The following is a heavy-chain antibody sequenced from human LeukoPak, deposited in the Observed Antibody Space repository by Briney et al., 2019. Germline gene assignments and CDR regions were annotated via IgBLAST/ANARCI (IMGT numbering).Heavy chain of an antibody. CDR3: AKRRGYLDY. Sequence: GGSLRLSCAASGFTFSSYAMHWVRQAPGKGLEWVAVISYDGSNKYYADSVKGRFTISRDNSKNTLYLQMNSLRAEDTAVYYCAKRRGYLDYWGQGTLVTVSS. D-gene: IGHD3-22*01. V-gene: IGHV3-30*18. CDR1: GFTFSSYA. J-gene: IGHJ4*02. CDR2: ISYDGSNK.